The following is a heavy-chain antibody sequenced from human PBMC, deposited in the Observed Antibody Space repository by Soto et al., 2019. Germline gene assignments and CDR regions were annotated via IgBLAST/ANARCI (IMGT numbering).Heavy chain of an antibody. Sequence: TLSLTCTVSGDSLSSSGDYWTWIRQYPGKGLEWIGYMYNSGKTYYNPSLTSRLTISVDTSKNQFSLKLTSVTAADTAVYYCARDPGDGYNYDFWGQGTLVTVSS. CDR3: ARDPGDGYNYDF. CDR1: GDSLSSSGDY. J-gene: IGHJ4*02. D-gene: IGHD5-12*01. CDR2: MYNSGKT. V-gene: IGHV4-31*03.